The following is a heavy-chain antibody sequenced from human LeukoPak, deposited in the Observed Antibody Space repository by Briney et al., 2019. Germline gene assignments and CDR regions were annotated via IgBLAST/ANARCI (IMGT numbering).Heavy chain of an antibody. J-gene: IGHJ5*02. CDR1: GGSISSSSYY. D-gene: IGHD3-9*01. CDR3: ARGDYDILTTYPNWFDP. CDR2: IYYSGST. Sequence: SETLSLTCTVSGGSISSSSYYWGWIRQPPGKGLEWIGNIYYSGSTYCNPSLKSRVTISVDTSKNQFSLKLSSVTAADTAVYYCARGDYDILTTYPNWFDPWGQGTLVTVSS. V-gene: IGHV4-39*07.